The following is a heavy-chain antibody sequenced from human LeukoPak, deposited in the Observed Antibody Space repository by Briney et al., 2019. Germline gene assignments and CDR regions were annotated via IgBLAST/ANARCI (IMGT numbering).Heavy chain of an antibody. V-gene: IGHV1-2*02. J-gene: IGHJ4*02. CDR2: INPNSGGT. D-gene: IGHD6-19*01. CDR1: GYTFTGYY. CDR3: ARAVAVAGNYGTTNRFFDY. Sequence: ASVKVSCKASGYTFTGYYMHWVRQAPGRGLEWMGWINPNSGGTTYAQKFQGRVTMTRDTSISTAYMELTRLRSDDTAVYYCARAVAVAGNYGTTNRFFDYWGQGTLVTVSS.